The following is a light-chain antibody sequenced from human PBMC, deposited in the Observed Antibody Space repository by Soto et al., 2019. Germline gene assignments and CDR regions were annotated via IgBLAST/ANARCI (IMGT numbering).Light chain of an antibody. Sequence: EIVLTQSPCALSFSPLERSTLSCRASQTISDNYVAWYQQKPGQAPRLLIYRASRRATGIPDRFTGSGSGTDFSLTISRLEPEDFAVYYCQQYGTSPSWTFGQGTKVDIK. CDR1: QTISDNY. CDR3: QQYGTSPSWT. CDR2: RAS. J-gene: IGKJ1*01. V-gene: IGKV3-20*01.